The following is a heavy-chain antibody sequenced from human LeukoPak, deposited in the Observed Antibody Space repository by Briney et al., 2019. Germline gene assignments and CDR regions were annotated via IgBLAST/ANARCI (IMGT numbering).Heavy chain of an antibody. Sequence: SETLSLTCTVSGASISTSYWSWIRQPPGKGLEWIGYISYSGSTNYNPSLKSRVTISVDTSKNQFSLKLSSVTAADTAVYYCARDSQYYGSGDNWFDPWGQGTLVTVSS. CDR1: GASISTSY. J-gene: IGHJ5*02. V-gene: IGHV4-59*01. CDR2: ISYSGST. D-gene: IGHD3-10*01. CDR3: ARDSQYYGSGDNWFDP.